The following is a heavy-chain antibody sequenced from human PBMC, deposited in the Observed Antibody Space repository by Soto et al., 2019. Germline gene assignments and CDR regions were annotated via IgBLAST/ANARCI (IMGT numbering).Heavy chain of an antibody. J-gene: IGHJ5*02. D-gene: IGHD3-9*01. V-gene: IGHV4-31*02. CDR2: IYYSGST. Sequence: ASETLSLTWTVSGGSLSSAGYSWSWIRHHPGKGLAWIGYIYYSGSTYYNPSLKSRVTISVDTSKNQFSLKLSSVTAADTAVYYCARYGGLRYFDWSTFDPWGQGTLVTVSS. CDR3: ARYGGLRYFDWSTFDP. CDR1: GGSLSSAGYS.